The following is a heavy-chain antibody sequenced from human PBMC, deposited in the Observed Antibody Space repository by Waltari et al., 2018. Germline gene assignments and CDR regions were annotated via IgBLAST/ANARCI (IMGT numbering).Heavy chain of an antibody. CDR1: GGSFSAYH. D-gene: IGHD3-10*01. V-gene: IGHV4-34*01. Sequence: QLHPQQWGAGLLKPSETLSLTCNIVGGSFSAYHWTWIRQSPGKGLEWIGAINHLGSPNYNPSLKRRVTISLDTSKNEFALKLDSVTAADTAVYFCAKGRLWFGDLRSWGQGTQVTVSS. J-gene: IGHJ4*02. CDR3: AKGRLWFGDLRS. CDR2: INHLGSP.